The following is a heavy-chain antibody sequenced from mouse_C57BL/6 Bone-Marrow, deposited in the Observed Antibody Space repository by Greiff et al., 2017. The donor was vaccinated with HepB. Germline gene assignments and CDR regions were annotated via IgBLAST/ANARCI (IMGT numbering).Heavy chain of an antibody. CDR3: ARHDGYYGYFDV. J-gene: IGHJ1*03. CDR2: ISNGGGST. V-gene: IGHV5-12*01. D-gene: IGHD2-3*01. CDR1: GFTFSDYY. Sequence: EVKLVESGGGLVQPGGSLKLSCAASGFTFSDYYMYWVRQTPEKRLEWVAYISNGGGSTYYPDTVKGRFTISRDNAKNTLYLQMSRLKSEDTAMYYCARHDGYYGYFDVGGTGTTVTVSS.